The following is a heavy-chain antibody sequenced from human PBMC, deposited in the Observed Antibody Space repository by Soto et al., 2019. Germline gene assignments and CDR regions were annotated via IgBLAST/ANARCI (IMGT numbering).Heavy chain of an antibody. V-gene: IGHV3-23*01. J-gene: IGHJ4*02. Sequence: EVQLLESGGGLVEPGGSLRLSCAASGITFSSYAMSWVRQAPGKGLEWVSSLSGSGVSAYYADPVKGRFTISRDNSRNTLYLQMNSLRAEDTAVYYCAKRLTASYFDLWGQGTLVTVSS. CDR2: LSGSGVSA. CDR1: GITFSSYA. CDR3: AKRLTASYFDL. D-gene: IGHD2-21*02.